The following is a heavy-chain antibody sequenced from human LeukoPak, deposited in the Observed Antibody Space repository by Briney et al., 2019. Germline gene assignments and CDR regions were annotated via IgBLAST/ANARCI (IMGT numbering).Heavy chain of an antibody. CDR3: ARDQGIAAAGWGYFDY. CDR1: GFTVSSNY. J-gene: IGHJ4*02. D-gene: IGHD6-13*01. Sequence: GGSLRLSCAASGFTVSSNYMSWVRQAPGKGLGWVAVIYFGGSTYYADSVQGRFTISRDNSKNTLYLQMNSLRAEDTAVYYCARDQGIAAAGWGYFDYWGQGTLVTVSS. CDR2: IYFGGST. V-gene: IGHV3-53*01.